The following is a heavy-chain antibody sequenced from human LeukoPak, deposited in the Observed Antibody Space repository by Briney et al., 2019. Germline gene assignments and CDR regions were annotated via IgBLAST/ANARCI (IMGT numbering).Heavy chain of an antibody. J-gene: IGHJ4*02. CDR1: GGSISSGGYS. V-gene: IGHV4-30-2*01. Sequence: SQTLSLTCAVSGGSISSGGYSWSWIRQPPGKGLEWIGYIYHSGSTYYNPSLKSRVTTSVDRSKNQFSLKLSSVTAADTAVYYCALGGVTIFGGFDYWGQGTLVTVSS. D-gene: IGHD3-3*01. CDR2: IYHSGST. CDR3: ALGGVTIFGGFDY.